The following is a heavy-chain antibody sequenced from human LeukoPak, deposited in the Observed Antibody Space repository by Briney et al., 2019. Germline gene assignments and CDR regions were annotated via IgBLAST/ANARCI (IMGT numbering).Heavy chain of an antibody. CDR3: ARRGIAAAGTDY. D-gene: IGHD6-13*01. J-gene: IGHJ4*02. V-gene: IGHV4-61*05. CDR1: SGSISSSSYY. CDR2: IYYSGST. Sequence: SETLSLTCTVSSGSISSSSYYWGWIRQPPGKGLEWIGYIYYSGSTNYNSSLKSRVTFSIDTSKNQFSLKLSSVTAADTAVYYCARRGIAAAGTDYWGQGTLVTVSS.